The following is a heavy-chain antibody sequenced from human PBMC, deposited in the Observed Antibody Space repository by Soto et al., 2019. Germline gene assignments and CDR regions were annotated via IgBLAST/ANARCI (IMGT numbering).Heavy chain of an antibody. CDR2: IYNDGSRT. V-gene: IGHV3-74*01. CDR1: GFAFGSYC. Sequence: LRXSCAASGFAFGSYCIHWVRQTPGKGPVWVSRIYNDGSRTAYADSVKGRFTISRDNAKNTMYLQMSSLTVEDTAVYYCARDLSGDTTPYFDLWGQGTLVTVSS. J-gene: IGHJ4*02. D-gene: IGHD1-1*01. CDR3: ARDLSGDTTPYFDL.